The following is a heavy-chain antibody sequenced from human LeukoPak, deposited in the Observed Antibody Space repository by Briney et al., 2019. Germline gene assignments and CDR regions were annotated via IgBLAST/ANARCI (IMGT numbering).Heavy chain of an antibody. Sequence: GESLKISCKGSGHSFTTYWIGWVRQVPGKGLEWMGIIYPGDSDTRYSPSFQGQVTISADKSISTAYLQWSSLKASDTAMYYCARLSRWLPYYFDYWGQGTLVTVSS. CDR1: GHSFTTYW. CDR3: ARLSRWLPYYFDY. J-gene: IGHJ4*02. CDR2: IYPGDSDT. V-gene: IGHV5-51*01. D-gene: IGHD5-12*01.